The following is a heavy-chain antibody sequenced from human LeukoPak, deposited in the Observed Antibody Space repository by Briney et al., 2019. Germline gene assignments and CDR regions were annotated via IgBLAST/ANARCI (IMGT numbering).Heavy chain of an antibody. CDR3: ARETSEDIVVVPAAHNTHYFDY. Sequence: GASVKVSCKASGYTFTGYYMHWVRQAPGQGLEWMGIINPSGGSTSYAQKFQGRVTMTRDTSTSTVYMELSSLRSEDTAVYYCARETSEDIVVVPAAHNTHYFDYWGQGTLVTVSS. V-gene: IGHV1-46*01. D-gene: IGHD2-2*01. J-gene: IGHJ4*02. CDR1: GYTFTGYY. CDR2: INPSGGST.